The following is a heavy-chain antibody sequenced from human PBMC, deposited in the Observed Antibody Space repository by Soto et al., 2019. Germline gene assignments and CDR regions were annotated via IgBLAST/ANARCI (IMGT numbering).Heavy chain of an antibody. Sequence: PSETLSLTCTVSGGSISYYYWSWIRQHPGKGLEWIGYIYYSGSTSYNPSLKSRVTISVDTSKNHFSLKLSSVTAADTAVYYCARVFSDSSSFFDPWGQGTLVTVSS. CDR2: IYYSGST. D-gene: IGHD6-13*01. V-gene: IGHV4-31*03. CDR1: GGSISYYY. CDR3: ARVFSDSSSFFDP. J-gene: IGHJ5*02.